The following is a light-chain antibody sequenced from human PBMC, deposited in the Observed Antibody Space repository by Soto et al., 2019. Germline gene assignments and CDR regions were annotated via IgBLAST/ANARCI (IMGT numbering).Light chain of an antibody. CDR1: QSVSST. J-gene: IGKJ5*01. Sequence: ETVLTQSPGTLSLSPGERATLSCRTSQSVSSTFLAWYQQKPGQAPRLLIFRASTRATDIPARFSGSGSGTEFTLTISSLQSEDFAVYYCQQYHHWPPITFGQGTRLEIK. CDR2: RAS. V-gene: IGKV3-15*01. CDR3: QQYHHWPPIT.